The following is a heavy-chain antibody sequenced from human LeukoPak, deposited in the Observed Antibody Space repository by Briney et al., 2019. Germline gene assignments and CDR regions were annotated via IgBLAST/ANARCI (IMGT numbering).Heavy chain of an antibody. CDR2: INPHTGDT. V-gene: IGHV1-2*02. J-gene: IGHJ4*02. Sequence: ASVKVSCKASGYTFSGYYIHWVRQAPGQGLEWLGWINPHTGDTYHAQKFQGRVTMTRGASVNTAYMQLSRLKSDDTAIYYCARGEAPEDKWGQGTLVTVSS. CDR1: GYTFSGYY. CDR3: ARGEAPEDK.